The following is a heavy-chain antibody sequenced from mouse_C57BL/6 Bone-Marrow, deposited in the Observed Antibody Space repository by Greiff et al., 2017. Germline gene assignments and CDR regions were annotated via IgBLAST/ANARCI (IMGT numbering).Heavy chain of an antibody. V-gene: IGHV1-15*01. CDR3: TRDGNWYLDV. J-gene: IGHJ1*03. CDR1: GYTFTDYE. Sequence: QVQLKESGAELVRPGASVTLSCKASGYTFTDYEMHWVKQTPVHGLVWIGAIDPETGGTAYNQKFKGKAILTADKSSSTAYMELRSLTSEDSAGYYCTRDGNWYLDVWGTGTTVTVSS. D-gene: IGHD2-1*01. CDR2: IDPETGGT.